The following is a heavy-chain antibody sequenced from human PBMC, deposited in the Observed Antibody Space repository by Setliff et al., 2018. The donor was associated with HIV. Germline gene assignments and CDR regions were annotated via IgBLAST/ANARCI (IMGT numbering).Heavy chain of an antibody. V-gene: IGHV4-34*01. Sequence: SETLSLTCTVYGGSFSNYYTNWIRQPPGKGLEWIGELSPSGTTRSNPSLQSRVTISLDTSNNQFSLKLASVTAADTAMYYCARTVAGAFFDIWGQGTMVTVSS. CDR2: LSPSGTT. CDR3: ARTVAGAFFDI. J-gene: IGHJ3*02. CDR1: GGSFSNYY. D-gene: IGHD6-19*01.